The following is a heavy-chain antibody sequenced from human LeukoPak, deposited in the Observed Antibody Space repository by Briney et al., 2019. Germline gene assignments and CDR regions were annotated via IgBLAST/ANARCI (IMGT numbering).Heavy chain of an antibody. CDR1: GFTVSSNY. D-gene: IGHD6-13*01. CDR2: IYSGGST. V-gene: IGHV3-66*02. CDR3: ASVGDSSSWCLNY. Sequence: PGGSLRLSCAASGFTVSSNYMSWVRQAPEKGLEWVSVIYSGGSTYYADSVKGRFTISRDNSKNTLYLQMNSLRAEDTAVYYCASVGDSSSWCLNYWGQGTLVTVSS. J-gene: IGHJ4*02.